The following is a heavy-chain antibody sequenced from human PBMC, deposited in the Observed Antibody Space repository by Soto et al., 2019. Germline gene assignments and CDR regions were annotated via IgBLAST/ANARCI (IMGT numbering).Heavy chain of an antibody. V-gene: IGHV4-61*01. CDR3: ARDKSYYRGKAGYYYYGFDV. Sequence: PSETLSLTCAVSGGSVTSGSYYWSWVRQSPETGLEWIGEVFYSGTTKYNPSLRGRVTISVDRPNNQFSLKLTPVTAADTATYYCARDKSYYRGKAGYYYYGFDVRGQWTTVTGSS. D-gene: IGHD3-10*01. J-gene: IGHJ6*02. CDR2: VFYSGTT. CDR1: GGSVTSGSYY.